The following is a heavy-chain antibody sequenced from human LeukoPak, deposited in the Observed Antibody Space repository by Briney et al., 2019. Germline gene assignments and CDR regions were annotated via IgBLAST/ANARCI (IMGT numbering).Heavy chain of an antibody. V-gene: IGHV1-69*04. D-gene: IGHD3-22*01. J-gene: IGHJ6*02. CDR2: IIPILGIA. Sequence: SVKVSCKASGGTFSSYAISWVRQAPGQGLEWMGRIIPILGIANYAQKFQGRVTITADKSTSTAYMELSSLRSEDTAVYYCARQVVVTSYYYYGMDVWGQGTTVTVSS. CDR3: ARQVVVTSYYYYGMDV. CDR1: GGTFSSYA.